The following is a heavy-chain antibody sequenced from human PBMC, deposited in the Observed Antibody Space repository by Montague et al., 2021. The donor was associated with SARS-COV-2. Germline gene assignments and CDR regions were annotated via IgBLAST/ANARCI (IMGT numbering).Heavy chain of an antibody. V-gene: IGHV4-59*01. J-gene: IGHJ3*02. D-gene: IGHD4-23*01. CDR1: GGSITGYY. Sequence: SETLSLTCAVSGGSITGYYWSWLRRSPGKGLEWIADIYNGGAVNYNPSLGSRVTISTDTSKNQLSLKVRSVTAADTAVYYCVRDHTYGGPRGAYDIWGQGTAVTVSS. CDR2: IYNGGAV. CDR3: VRDHTYGGPRGAYDI.